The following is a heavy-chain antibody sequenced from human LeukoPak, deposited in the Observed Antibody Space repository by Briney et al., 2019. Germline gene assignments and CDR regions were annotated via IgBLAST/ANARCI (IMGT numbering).Heavy chain of an antibody. CDR2: ISAYNGNT. J-gene: IGHJ5*02. Sequence: GASVKVSCKASGYTFTSYGISWGRQAPGQGLEWMGWISAYNGNTNYAQKLQGRVTMITDTSTSTAYMELRSLRSDDTAVYYCARDMYYYGSGSYSGWFDPWGQGTLVTVSS. V-gene: IGHV1-18*01. CDR3: ARDMYYYGSGSYSGWFDP. CDR1: GYTFTSYG. D-gene: IGHD3-10*01.